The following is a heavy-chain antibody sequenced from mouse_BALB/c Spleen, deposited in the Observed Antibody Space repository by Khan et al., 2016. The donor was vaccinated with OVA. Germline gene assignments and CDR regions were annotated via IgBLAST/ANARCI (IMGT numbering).Heavy chain of an antibody. D-gene: IGHD2-2*01. V-gene: IGHV1S135*01. J-gene: IGHJ3*01. CDR2: VDPFSGGT. CDR3: TRHGYVAWFTY. CDR1: GYSFTSYY. Sequence: MQLEESGPELMKPGASVKISCKASGYSFTSYYIHWVKQSHGKSLEWIGYVDPFSGGTTYNQEFKGKATLTVDKSSSTAYIHFSNLTSEDSAVYYCTRHGYVAWFTYWGQGTLVTVSA.